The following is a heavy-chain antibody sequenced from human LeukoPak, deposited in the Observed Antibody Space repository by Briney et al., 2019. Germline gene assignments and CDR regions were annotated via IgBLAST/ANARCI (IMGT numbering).Heavy chain of an antibody. V-gene: IGHV1-18*01. CDR2: ISAYNGNT. CDR3: ARGTSRYSYDEADY. D-gene: IGHD5-18*01. Sequence: ASVKVFCKASGYTFTNYGISWVRQAPGQGLEWMGWISAYNGNTNYAQKLQGRVTMTTDTSTSTAYMELRSLRSDDTAVYYCARGTSRYSYDEADYWGQGTLVTVSS. CDR1: GYTFTNYG. J-gene: IGHJ4*02.